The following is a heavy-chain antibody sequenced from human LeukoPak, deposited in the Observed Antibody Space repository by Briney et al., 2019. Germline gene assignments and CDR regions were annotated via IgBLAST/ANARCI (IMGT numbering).Heavy chain of an antibody. D-gene: IGHD3-16*01. CDR3: VKEGDYGYYFDY. Sequence: GGSLRLSCSASGFTFSSYAMDWVRQAPGKGLEYVSTISSNGVSTYYADSVKGRFTISRDDSKNTLYLRMSSLRAEDTAVYYCVKEGDYGYYFDYWGQGTLVTVSS. CDR2: ISSNGVST. V-gene: IGHV3-64D*06. CDR1: GFTFSSYA. J-gene: IGHJ4*02.